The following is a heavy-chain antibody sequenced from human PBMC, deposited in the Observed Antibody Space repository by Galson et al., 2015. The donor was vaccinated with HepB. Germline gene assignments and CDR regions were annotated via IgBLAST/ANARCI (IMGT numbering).Heavy chain of an antibody. CDR3: ARVGRIYGDYGDY. D-gene: IGHD4-17*01. CDR1: GFTVSSNY. Sequence: SLRLSCAASGFTVSSNYMSWVRQAPGKGLEWVSVIYSGGSTYYADSVKGRFTISRDNSKNTLYLQMNSLRAEDTAVYYCARVGRIYGDYGDYWGQGTLVTVSS. J-gene: IGHJ4*02. CDR2: IYSGGST. V-gene: IGHV3-66*01.